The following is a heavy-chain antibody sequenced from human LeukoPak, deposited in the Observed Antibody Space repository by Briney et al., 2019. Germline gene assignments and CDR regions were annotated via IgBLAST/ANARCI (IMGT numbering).Heavy chain of an antibody. V-gene: IGHV4-34*01. D-gene: IGHD3-10*01. J-gene: IGHJ4*02. CDR2: INHSGST. Sequence: SETLSLTCAVYGGSFSGYYWSWIRQPPGKGLEWIGEINHSGSTNYNPSLKSRVTISVDTSKNQFSLTLNSVTAADTAVYYCARHYSSGTYPLDSWGQGTLVTVSS. CDR1: GGSFSGYY. CDR3: ARHYSSGTYPLDS.